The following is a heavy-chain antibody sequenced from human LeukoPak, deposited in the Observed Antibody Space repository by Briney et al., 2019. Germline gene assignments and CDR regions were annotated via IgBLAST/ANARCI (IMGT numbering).Heavy chain of an antibody. CDR2: ISGSGGST. CDR3: AKGIVVVPAASLYYFDY. D-gene: IGHD2-2*01. Sequence: GGSLRLSCAASGFTFSSYAMSWVRQAPGKGLEWVSAISGSGGSTYYADSVKGRFTISRDNSKNTLYLQMNSLRAEDTAVYYCAKGIVVVPAASLYYFDYWGQGTLVTVSS. CDR1: GFTFSSYA. J-gene: IGHJ4*02. V-gene: IGHV3-23*01.